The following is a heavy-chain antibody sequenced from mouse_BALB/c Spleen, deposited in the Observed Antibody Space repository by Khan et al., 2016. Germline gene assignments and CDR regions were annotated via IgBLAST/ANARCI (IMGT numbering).Heavy chain of an antibody. CDR1: GYTFTDYV. Sequence: QVRLQQSGPELVKPGASVKMSCKASGYTFTDYVISWVKQRTGQGREWIGVIYPGSGITYYNEKFKGKATLTADNTSSSAYMQISSLTCEGAAVYFCASGGVPAWCAYWCQGTLVTVSA. CDR3: ASGGVPAWCAY. J-gene: IGHJ3*01. CDR2: IYPGSGIT. V-gene: IGHV1-81*01.